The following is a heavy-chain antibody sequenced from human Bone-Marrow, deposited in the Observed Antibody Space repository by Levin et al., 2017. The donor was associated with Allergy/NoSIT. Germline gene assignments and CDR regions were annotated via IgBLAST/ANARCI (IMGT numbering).Heavy chain of an antibody. V-gene: IGHV1-18*01. CDR3: ARVVAAAGNWFDP. CDR1: GYTFINHD. J-gene: IGHJ5*02. D-gene: IGHD6-13*01. CDR2: ISAYNGDT. Sequence: ASVKVSCKTSGYTFINHDISWVGQAPGQGLEWMGRISAYNGDTDYAQKFQGRVTMTTDTPTSTAYLEVRSLRSDDTAVYYCARVVAAAGNWFDPWGQGTLVTVSS.